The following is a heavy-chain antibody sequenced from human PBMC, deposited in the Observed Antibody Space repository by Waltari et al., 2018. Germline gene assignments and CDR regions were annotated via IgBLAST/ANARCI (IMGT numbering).Heavy chain of an antibody. D-gene: IGHD4-4*01. J-gene: IGHJ4*02. CDR1: GGPFSRTSYY. Sequence: QVQLQESGPGLVKPSETLSLTCTVSGGPFSRTSYYLGWIRQPPGKGLEWIGYVFYNGDTYYNPSLKSRVTISIDTSKNQFSLKLTSVTAADTAVYHCARRMVTTGYFDYWGQGTLVTVSS. V-gene: IGHV4-39*01. CDR2: VFYNGDT. CDR3: ARRMVTTGYFDY.